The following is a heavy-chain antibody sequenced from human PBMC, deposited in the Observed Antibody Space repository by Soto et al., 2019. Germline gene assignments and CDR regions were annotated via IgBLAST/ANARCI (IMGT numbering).Heavy chain of an antibody. V-gene: IGHV3-21*01. Sequence: GGSLRLSCAASGFTFSSYSMNWVRQAPGKGLEWVSSISSSSSYIYYADSVKGRFTISRDNAKNSLYLQMNSLRAEDTAVYYCARWILGGDYEADYWGQGTLVTVS. D-gene: IGHD5-18*01. J-gene: IGHJ4*02. CDR2: ISSSSSYI. CDR3: ARWILGGDYEADY. CDR1: GFTFSSYS.